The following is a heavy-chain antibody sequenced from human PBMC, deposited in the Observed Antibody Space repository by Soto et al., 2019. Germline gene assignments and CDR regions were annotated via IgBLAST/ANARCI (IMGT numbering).Heavy chain of an antibody. J-gene: IGHJ6*03. D-gene: IGHD2-15*01. CDR2: ISSSSDTI. V-gene: IGHV3-48*01. Sequence: EVQLVESGGGLVQPGGSLRLSCAASGFIFSSYSMNWVRQAPGKGLEWVSYISSSSDTIYYADSVKGRFTISRDNAKNSLNLQMNSRRAEDTAVYYCARDPRYCSGGNCYSSYYYYYLDVWGIGTTVTVSS. CDR1: GFIFSSYS. CDR3: ARDPRYCSGGNCYSSYYYYYLDV.